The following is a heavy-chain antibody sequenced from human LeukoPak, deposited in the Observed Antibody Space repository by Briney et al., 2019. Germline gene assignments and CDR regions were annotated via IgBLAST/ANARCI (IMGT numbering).Heavy chain of an antibody. CDR2: ISWNSGII. D-gene: IGHD6-13*01. Sequence: PGGSLRLSCAASGFTFDDYAMHWVRQAPGKGLEWVSSISWNSGIIGYADSVKGRFTISRDNTKNSLYLQMSSLRAEDTAVYYCARDGTAPGLYFDLWGQGTLVTVSS. V-gene: IGHV3-9*01. J-gene: IGHJ4*01. CDR3: ARDGTAPGLYFDL. CDR1: GFTFDDYA.